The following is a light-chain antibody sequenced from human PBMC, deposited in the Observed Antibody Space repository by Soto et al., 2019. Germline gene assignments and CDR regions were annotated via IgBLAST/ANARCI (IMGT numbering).Light chain of an antibody. CDR3: QQYDSYSSGP. CDR1: QTINSW. V-gene: IGKV1-5*01. CDR2: DAS. Sequence: DIQMTQSPSTLSASVGDRVTITCRASQTINSWLAGYQQKPGKAPKVLIFDASSLKTGVPSRFSGSGSGTEFTLTISNLQPDDFATYDGQQYDSYSSGPFGQGTKVEIK. J-gene: IGKJ1*01.